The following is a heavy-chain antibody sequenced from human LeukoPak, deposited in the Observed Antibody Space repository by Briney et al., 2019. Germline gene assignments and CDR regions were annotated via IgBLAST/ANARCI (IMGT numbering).Heavy chain of an antibody. V-gene: IGHV3-21*01. CDR3: ARDIDYYYYMDV. CDR2: ISSSSSYI. J-gene: IGHJ6*03. Sequence: GGSLRLSCAASGFTFSSYSMNWVRQAPGKGLEWVSSISSSSSYIYYADSVKGRFTISRDNAKNSLYLQMNSLRAEDTAVYYCARDIDYYYYMDVWGKGTTVTASS. D-gene: IGHD2-15*01. CDR1: GFTFSSYS.